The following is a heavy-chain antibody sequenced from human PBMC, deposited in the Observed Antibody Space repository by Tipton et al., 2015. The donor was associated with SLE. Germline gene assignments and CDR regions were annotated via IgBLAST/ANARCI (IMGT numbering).Heavy chain of an antibody. V-gene: IGHV3-30*04. Sequence: SLRLSCAASGFTFSSYAMHWVRQAPGKGLEWVAVISYDGSNKYYADSVKGRFTISRDNSKNTLYLQMNSLRAEDTAVYYCARDPMVRGVIPYYFDYWGQGTLVTVSA. CDR2: ISYDGSNK. D-gene: IGHD3-10*01. CDR1: GFTFSSYA. J-gene: IGHJ4*02. CDR3: ARDPMVRGVIPYYFDY.